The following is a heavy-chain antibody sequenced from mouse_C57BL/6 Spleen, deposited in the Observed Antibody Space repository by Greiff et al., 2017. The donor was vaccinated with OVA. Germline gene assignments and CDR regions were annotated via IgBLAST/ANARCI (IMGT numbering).Heavy chain of an antibody. D-gene: IGHD1-1*01. J-gene: IGHJ4*01. CDR3: VRHDYYGSSYEGAMDY. CDR1: GFSFNTYA. CDR2: IRSKSNNYAT. V-gene: IGHV10-1*01. Sequence: EVQLVESGGGLVQPKGSLKLSCAASGFSFNTYAMNWVRQAPGKGLEWVARIRSKSNNYATYYADSVKDRFTISRDDSESMLYLQMNNLKTEDTAMYYCVRHDYYGSSYEGAMDYWGQGTSVTVSS.